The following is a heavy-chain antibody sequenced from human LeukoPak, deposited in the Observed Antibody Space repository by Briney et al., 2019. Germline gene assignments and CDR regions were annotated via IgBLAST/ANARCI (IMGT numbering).Heavy chain of an antibody. J-gene: IGHJ5*02. CDR1: GYTFTNYG. CDR3: ARTYSSSWYGWFDP. Sequence: GASVKVSCKASGYTFTNYGISWVRQAPGQGLEWMGWISAYNGNTNYAQKLQGRVTMTTDTSTSTAYMELRSLRSDDTAVYYCARTYSSSWYGWFDPWGQGTLVTVSS. V-gene: IGHV1-18*01. CDR2: ISAYNGNT. D-gene: IGHD6-13*01.